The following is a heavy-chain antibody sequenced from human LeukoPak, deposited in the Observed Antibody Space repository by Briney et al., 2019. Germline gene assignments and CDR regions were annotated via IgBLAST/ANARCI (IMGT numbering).Heavy chain of an antibody. V-gene: IGHV3-33*01. CDR1: GFTFSSYG. Sequence: GGSLRLSCTASGFTFSSYGMHWVRQAPGKGLEWVAFIWYDGSNKFYADSVKGRFTISRDNSKNTLYVQMNSLRAEDTAVYYCARDPYVFDSSGFLTPYYFDYWGRGTLVTVSS. D-gene: IGHD3-22*01. CDR3: ARDPYVFDSSGFLTPYYFDY. J-gene: IGHJ4*02. CDR2: IWYDGSNK.